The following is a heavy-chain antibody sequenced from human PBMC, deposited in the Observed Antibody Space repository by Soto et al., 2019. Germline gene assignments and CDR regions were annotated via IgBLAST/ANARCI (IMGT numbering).Heavy chain of an antibody. V-gene: IGHV4-38-2*02. CDR3: VXDFGDLHDFWSGSDY. CDR1: GSSINSGYY. CDR2: VFHSGTT. D-gene: IGHD3-3*01. Sequence: SETLSLTCAVSGSSINSGYYWGWIRQSPGKGLEWIGSVFHSGTTYSTPSLKTRLTISVDTSKNQFSLDLNAVTAADTAVYYCVXDFGDLHDFWSGSDYWGQGIPVTVSS. J-gene: IGHJ4*02.